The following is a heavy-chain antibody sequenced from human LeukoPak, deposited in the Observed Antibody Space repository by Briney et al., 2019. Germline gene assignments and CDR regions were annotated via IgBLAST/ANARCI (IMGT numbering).Heavy chain of an antibody. Sequence: RGESLKISCKGSGYRFTTYWIGWVRQMSGKGLEWMGIIYPGDSDTRYSPSFQGQVTISADKSISTAYLQWSSLKASDTAMYYCARLGSSSWSPLDYWGQGTLVTVSS. CDR3: ARLGSSSWSPLDY. J-gene: IGHJ4*02. CDR1: GYRFTTYW. D-gene: IGHD6-13*01. V-gene: IGHV5-51*01. CDR2: IYPGDSDT.